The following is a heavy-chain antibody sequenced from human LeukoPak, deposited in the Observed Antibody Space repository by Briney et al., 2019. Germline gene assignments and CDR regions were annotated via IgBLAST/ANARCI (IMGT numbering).Heavy chain of an antibody. D-gene: IGHD4-17*01. CDR3: ATRIYGFHFYY. J-gene: IGHJ4*02. V-gene: IGHV4-34*01. CDR2: INHSGST. CDR1: GGSFIGYY. Sequence: SETLSPTCAVYGGSFIGYYCSWIRQPPGKGLEWIGEINHSGSTNYNPSLKSRVTISVDTSKNQFSLKLSSVTAADTAVYYCATRIYGFHFYYMGQGTLVTVSS.